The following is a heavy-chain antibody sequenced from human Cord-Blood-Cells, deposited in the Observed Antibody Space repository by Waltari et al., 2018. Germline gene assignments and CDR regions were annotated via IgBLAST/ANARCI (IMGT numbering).Heavy chain of an antibody. CDR2: INHSGST. CDR1: GGSFSGYY. CDR3: ARDHRGVGVVIRGFDP. J-gene: IGHJ5*02. V-gene: IGHV4-34*01. Sequence: QVQLQQWGAGLLKPSETLSLTCAVYGGSFSGYYWSWIRQPPGKGLEWIGEINHSGSTNYNPSLKSRVTISVDTSKNQFSLKLSSVTAADTAVYYCARDHRGVGVVIRGFDPWGQGTLVTVSS. D-gene: IGHD3-3*01.